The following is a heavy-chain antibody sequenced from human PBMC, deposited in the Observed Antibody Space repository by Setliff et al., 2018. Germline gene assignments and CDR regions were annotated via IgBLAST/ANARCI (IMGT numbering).Heavy chain of an antibody. V-gene: IGHV3-7*01. CDR1: GFSFSSYW. CDR3: ARDYDSSGYYYSH. J-gene: IGHJ4*02. D-gene: IGHD3-22*01. CDR2: IKEDGSEK. Sequence: GESLRLSCAASGFSFSSYWMSWVRQAPGKGLEWVANIKEDGSEKKYVDSVEGRFTISRDNAKNSLYLQMNSLRAEDTAVYYCARDYDSSGYYYSHWGQGTLVTVSS.